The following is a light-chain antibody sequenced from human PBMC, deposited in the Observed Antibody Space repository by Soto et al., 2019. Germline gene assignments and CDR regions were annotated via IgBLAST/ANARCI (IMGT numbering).Light chain of an antibody. CDR3: QKYNSAPLT. V-gene: IGKV1-33*01. CDR1: EHINNY. CDR2: DAS. J-gene: IGKJ4*01. Sequence: DIQMTQSPPSLSASVGDRVTITCQASEHINNYLNWYQQIPGKAPKLLIYDASNLAAGAPSRFSGSGSGTAFTFAISGLQPDGVATYYCQKYNSAPLTFGGGTKVDIK.